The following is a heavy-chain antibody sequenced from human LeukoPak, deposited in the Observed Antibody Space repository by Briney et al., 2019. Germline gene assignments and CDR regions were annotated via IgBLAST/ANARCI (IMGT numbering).Heavy chain of an antibody. D-gene: IGHD2/OR15-2a*01. CDR1: GFPFSNYV. CDR2: MSSSGSGT. J-gene: IGHJ4*02. Sequence: PGGSLRLSCAASGFPFSNYVMSWVRQAPGKGLEWVSSMSSSGSGTNYADSVKGRFTISRDSSKNTLYLQMNSLRTEDTAIDYCAIDGNVPCGSMGLWGQGTLVTVSS. CDR3: AIDGNVPCGSMGL. V-gene: IGHV3-23*01.